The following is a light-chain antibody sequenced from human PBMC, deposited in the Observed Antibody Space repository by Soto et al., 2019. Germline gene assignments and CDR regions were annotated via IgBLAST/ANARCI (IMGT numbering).Light chain of an antibody. Sequence: DIQMTQSPSSLSASVGDRVTITCRAGQTVTDYLNWYQHKPGKAPKLLIYSASTLQSGVPSRFSGRGSGTDFTLTITSLQPEDFGTYYCHQTYSTPQKFGQGTRVEIK. V-gene: IGKV1-39*01. J-gene: IGKJ1*01. CDR2: SAS. CDR1: QTVTDY. CDR3: HQTYSTPQK.